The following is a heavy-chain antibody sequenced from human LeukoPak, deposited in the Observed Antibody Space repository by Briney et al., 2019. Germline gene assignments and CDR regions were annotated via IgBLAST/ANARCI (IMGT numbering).Heavy chain of an antibody. CDR3: AKESWGSGRYFDL. D-gene: IGHD7-27*01. V-gene: IGHV3-53*05. CDR2: LYSGGST. Sequence: GGSLRLSCAASGFNVSNNYVTWVRQAPGEGLEWVSVLYSGGSTFYADSVKGRCTISRDNSKNTLFLQMNSLRAEDTAVYYCAKESWGSGRYFDLWGRGTLVTVSS. J-gene: IGHJ2*01. CDR1: GFNVSNNY.